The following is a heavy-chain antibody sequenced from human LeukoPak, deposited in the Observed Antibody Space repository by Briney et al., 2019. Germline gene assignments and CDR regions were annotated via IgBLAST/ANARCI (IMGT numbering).Heavy chain of an antibody. Sequence: GGSLRLSCAASGFPFSSYEMSWVRPAPGKGVEGVSYNSSRGSNIFYAVPEKGRYNISRDNAQNSLYLQMNSLTAEDTAVYYCACVYSYCLRYWGQGTLVTVSS. V-gene: IGHV3-48*03. CDR1: GFPFSSYE. CDR2: NSSRGSNI. CDR3: ACVYSYCLRY. D-gene: IGHD5-18*01. J-gene: IGHJ4*02.